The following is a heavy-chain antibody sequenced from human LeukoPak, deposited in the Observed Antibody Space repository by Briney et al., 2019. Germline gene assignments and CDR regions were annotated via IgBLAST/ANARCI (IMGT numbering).Heavy chain of an antibody. CDR1: GGSISSSSYY. CDR2: IYYSGST. Sequence: SETLSLTCTVSGGSISSSSYYWGWIRQPPGKGLEWIGSIYYSGSTYYNPSLKSRVTISVDTSKNQFSLKLSSVTAADTAVYYCASTGYYDSSGYRLFDYWGQGTLVTVSS. D-gene: IGHD3-22*01. J-gene: IGHJ4*02. V-gene: IGHV4-39*07. CDR3: ASTGYYDSSGYRLFDY.